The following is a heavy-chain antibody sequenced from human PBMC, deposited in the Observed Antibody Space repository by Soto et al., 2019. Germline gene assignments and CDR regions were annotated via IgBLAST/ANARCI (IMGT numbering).Heavy chain of an antibody. CDR1: DGSFSGYD. J-gene: IGHJ6*02. D-gene: IGHD2-15*01. V-gene: IGHV4-34*01. CDR2: ITHSGST. Sequence: SETLSLTCAVYDGSFSGYDWTWVRQAPERGLEWIGEITHSGSTNYSPALRSRVTISLDTSKKRCFLNLRAVTAAYLGLYFSARVSCSGTTDYLANRYSYYVLDIWGQGTTVTVSS. CDR3: ARVSCSGTTDYLANRYSYYVLDI.